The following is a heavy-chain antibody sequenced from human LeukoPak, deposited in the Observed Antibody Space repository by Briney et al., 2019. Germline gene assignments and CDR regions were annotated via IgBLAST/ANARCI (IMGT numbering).Heavy chain of an antibody. CDR1: SGSISSSSYY. V-gene: IGHV4-39*01. D-gene: IGHD3-22*01. CDR2: IYYSGST. J-gene: IGHJ4*02. CDR3: TQEPHYYDSSGYHY. Sequence: SETLSLTCTVSSGSISSSSYYWGWIRQPPGKGLEWIGSIYYSGSTYYIPSLKSRVTISVDTSKNQFSLKLSSVTAADTAVYYCTQEPHYYDSSGYHYWGQGTLVTVSS.